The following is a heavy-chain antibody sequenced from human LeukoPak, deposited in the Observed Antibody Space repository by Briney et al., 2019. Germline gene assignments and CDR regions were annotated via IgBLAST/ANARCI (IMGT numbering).Heavy chain of an antibody. V-gene: IGHV3-23*01. CDR3: AKGPEGANYYYYMDV. J-gene: IGHJ6*03. Sequence: GGSLRLSCAASGFTLSSYAMSWVRQAPGKGLEWVSAISGSGGSTYYADSVKGRFTISRDNSKNTLYLQMNSLRAEDTAVYYCAKGPEGANYYYYMDVWGKGTTVTVSS. CDR1: GFTLSSYA. CDR2: ISGSGGST. D-gene: IGHD4/OR15-4a*01.